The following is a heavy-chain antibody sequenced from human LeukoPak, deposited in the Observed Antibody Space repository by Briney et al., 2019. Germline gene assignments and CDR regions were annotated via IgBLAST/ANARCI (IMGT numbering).Heavy chain of an antibody. CDR1: GFSVGSNF. D-gene: IGHD3-10*01. Sequence: GGSLRLSCATSGFSVGSNFMSWVRQAPGKGLEWVSVIYSIGSTYYTDSVTGRFTISRDNSKSTVYLQMDSLRAEDTAVYYCVRDSDSFGFDHWGQGTLVTVSS. CDR3: VRDSDSFGFDH. CDR2: IYSIGST. V-gene: IGHV3-53*01. J-gene: IGHJ5*02.